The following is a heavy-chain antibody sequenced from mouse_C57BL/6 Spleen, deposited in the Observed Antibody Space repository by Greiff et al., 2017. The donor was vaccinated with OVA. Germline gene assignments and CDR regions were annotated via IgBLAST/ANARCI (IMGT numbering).Heavy chain of an antibody. J-gene: IGHJ4*01. Sequence: VMLVESGAELARPGASVKLSCKASGYTFTSYGISWVKQRTGQGLEWIGEIYPRSGNTYYNEKFKGKATLTADKSSSTAYMELRSLTSEDSAVYFCARERVYYDYDGTAMDYWGQGTSVTVSS. D-gene: IGHD2-4*01. CDR1: GYTFTSYG. V-gene: IGHV1-81*01. CDR2: IYPRSGNT. CDR3: ARERVYYDYDGTAMDY.